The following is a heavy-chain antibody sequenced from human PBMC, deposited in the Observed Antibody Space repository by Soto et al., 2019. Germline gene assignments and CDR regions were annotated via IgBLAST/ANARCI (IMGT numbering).Heavy chain of an antibody. CDR3: ARAHSSSWYQKGGYYFDY. D-gene: IGHD6-13*01. CDR1: GGSVSSGSYY. CDR2: IYYSGST. Sequence: SETLSLTCTVSGGSVSSGSYYWSWIRQPPGKGLEWIGYIYYSGSTNYNPSLKSRVTISVDTSKNQFSLKLSSVTAADTAVYYCARAHSSSWYQKGGYYFDYWGQGTLVTVSS. J-gene: IGHJ4*02. V-gene: IGHV4-61*01.